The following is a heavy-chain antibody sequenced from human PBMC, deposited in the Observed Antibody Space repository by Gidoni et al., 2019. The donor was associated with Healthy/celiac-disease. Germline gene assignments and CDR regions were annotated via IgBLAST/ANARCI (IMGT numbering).Heavy chain of an antibody. Sequence: QAQLQESRPGVAKPSETLSLTCTVSGASISSYYWSWIRQRPGKGLEWIEYIYYSGSTNYTPSLKSRVTISVDTSKNQFSLKLSSVTDADTAVYYCARRGGYSYGMDYWGQGTLVTVSS. V-gene: IGHV4-59*08. CDR1: GASISSYY. CDR3: ARRGGYSYGMDY. D-gene: IGHD5-18*01. J-gene: IGHJ4*02. CDR2: IYYSGST.